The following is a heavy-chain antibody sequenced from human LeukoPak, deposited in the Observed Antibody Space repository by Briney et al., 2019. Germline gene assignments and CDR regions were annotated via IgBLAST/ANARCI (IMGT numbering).Heavy chain of an antibody. Sequence: GGSLRLSCAASGFTFSNYWMTWVRQAPGKGLEWVADIKQDGSEKLYVKSVRGRFTISRDNAKMSLFLQMNSLRAEDTAVYYCARDNGVVHGVYYMDVWGEGTTVTVS. V-gene: IGHV3-7*01. CDR3: ARDNGVVHGVYYMDV. CDR2: IKQDGSEK. J-gene: IGHJ6*03. CDR1: GFTFSNYW. D-gene: IGHD3-3*01.